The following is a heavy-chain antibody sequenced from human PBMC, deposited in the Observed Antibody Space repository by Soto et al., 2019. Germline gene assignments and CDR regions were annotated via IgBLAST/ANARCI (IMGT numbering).Heavy chain of an antibody. J-gene: IGHJ4*02. CDR2: ISGSGGST. CDR1: GFTFSSYA. D-gene: IGHD1-26*01. V-gene: IGHV3-23*01. CDR3: AKGPRTLGATSRSSDY. Sequence: GGSLRLSCAASGFTFSSYAMSWVRQAPGKGLEWVSAISGSGGSTYYADSVKGRFTISRDNSKNTLYLQMNSLRAEDTAVYYCAKGPRTLGATSRSSDYWGQGPLVTLSS.